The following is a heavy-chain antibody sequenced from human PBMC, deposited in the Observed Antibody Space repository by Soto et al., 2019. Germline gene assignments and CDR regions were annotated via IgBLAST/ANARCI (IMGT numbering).Heavy chain of an antibody. CDR1: GFKFSDYW. J-gene: IGHJ4*02. Sequence: LRLSCAASGFKFSDYWMSWVRQAPGKGLEWVGNIKHDTSEAHYADSVKGRFTITRDNIKNFLFLQMNGLRSDDMASYYCARDGVLFSGPYRPSRFDYWGLGTLVTVSS. CDR3: ARDGVLFSGPYRPSRFDY. CDR2: IKHDTSEA. D-gene: IGHD3-16*02. V-gene: IGHV3-7*03.